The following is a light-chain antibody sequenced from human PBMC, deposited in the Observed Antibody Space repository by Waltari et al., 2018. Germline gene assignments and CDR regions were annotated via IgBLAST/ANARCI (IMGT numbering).Light chain of an antibody. V-gene: IGLV2-14*01. Sequence: QPASVSGSPGQSITISCTGTSSDIGRYNTVSWYQQYPGKAPQIIIYEVKNRPSGVSTRFSGSTSGNTASLTISALQADDEAYFSCSSYTGDNMLLFGGGTKVTVL. CDR3: SSYTGDNMLL. CDR1: SSDIGRYNT. J-gene: IGLJ3*02. CDR2: EVK.